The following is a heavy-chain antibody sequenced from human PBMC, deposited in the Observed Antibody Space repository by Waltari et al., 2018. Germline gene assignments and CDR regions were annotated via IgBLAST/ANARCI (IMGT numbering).Heavy chain of an antibody. CDR1: GFTFSSYA. V-gene: IGHV3-23*03. Sequence: EVQLLESGGGLVQPGGSLRLSCAASGFTFSSYAMSWVRPAPGKGLEWVSVIYSGGSSTYYADSVKGRFTISRDNSKNTLYLQMNSLRAEDTAVYYCAKDRFAGTTTFYFDYWGQGTLVTVSS. J-gene: IGHJ4*02. CDR2: IYSGGSST. D-gene: IGHD1-7*01. CDR3: AKDRFAGTTTFYFDY.